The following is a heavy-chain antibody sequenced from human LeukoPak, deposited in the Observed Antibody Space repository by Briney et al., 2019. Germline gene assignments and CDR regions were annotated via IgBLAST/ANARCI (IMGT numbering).Heavy chain of an antibody. J-gene: IGHJ4*02. D-gene: IGHD6-19*01. V-gene: IGHV1-18*01. CDR2: ISGYSGST. CDR1: VYTFATYS. Sequence: SVKVSCKTSVYTFATYSNNWVRHPPAQALEWMGWISGYSGSTNYAQKLQGRVTMTTDTSTTTAYMELRSLKSDDTAVYYCARGHSSGRDYYFDTWGQGTLVTVSS. CDR3: ARGHSSGRDYYFDT.